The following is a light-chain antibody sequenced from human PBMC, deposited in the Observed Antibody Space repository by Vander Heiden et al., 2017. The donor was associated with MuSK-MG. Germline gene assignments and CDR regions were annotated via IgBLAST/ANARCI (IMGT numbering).Light chain of an antibody. J-gene: IGKJ5*01. V-gene: IGKV2-28*01. CDR2: LGS. Sequence: DIVMTQSPLSLPVTPGEPASISCRSSQSRLHSSGYKYLDWYLQKPGQSPQLLIYLGSNRASGVPDRFSGSGSGTDFTLNVSRVEAEDIGVYYCMQSLQTLPITFGQGTRLEI. CDR3: MQSLQTLPIT. CDR1: QSRLHSSGYKY.